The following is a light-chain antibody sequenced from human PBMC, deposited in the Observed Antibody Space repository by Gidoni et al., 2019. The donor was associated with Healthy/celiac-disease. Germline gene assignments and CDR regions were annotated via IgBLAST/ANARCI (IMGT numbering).Light chain of an antibody. J-gene: IGKJ2*01. CDR1: QSVSSN. CDR2: GAS. Sequence: EIVMKQSPATLSVSPGERATLSCRSSQSVSSNLAWYQQKPGQAPRLLIYGASTRATGIPARFSGSGSGTEFTLTISSLRSEDFAVYYCQQYNNWPPYTFGQGTKLEIK. V-gene: IGKV3-15*01. CDR3: QQYNNWPPYT.